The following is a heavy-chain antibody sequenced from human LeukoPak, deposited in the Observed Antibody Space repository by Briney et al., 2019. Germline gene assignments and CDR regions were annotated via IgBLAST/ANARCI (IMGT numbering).Heavy chain of an antibody. D-gene: IGHD3-22*01. V-gene: IGHV3-23*01. CDR1: GFTFSSYA. Sequence: PGGSLRLSCAASGFTFSSYAMSWVRQAPGKGLEWVSAISGSGGSTYYADSVKGRFTISRDNSKNTLYLQMNSLRAEDTAVYYCATDPRSYYYDSSGLDYWGQGTLVTVSS. CDR2: ISGSGGST. CDR3: ATDPRSYYYDSSGLDY. J-gene: IGHJ4*02.